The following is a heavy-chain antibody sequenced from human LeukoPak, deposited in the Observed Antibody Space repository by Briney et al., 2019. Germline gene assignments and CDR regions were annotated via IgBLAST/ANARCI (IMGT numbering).Heavy chain of an antibody. V-gene: IGHV3-48*03. CDR1: GFTFSNYE. Sequence: GGSLRLSCAASGFTFSNYEMNWVRQAPGKGLEWLSYITSSGTTIYYADSVKGRFTISRDNAKNSLYLQMNSQTAEDTAVYYCARDRITVTGSTWFDPWGQGTLVTVSS. J-gene: IGHJ5*02. CDR2: ITSSGTTI. CDR3: ARDRITVTGSTWFDP. D-gene: IGHD6-19*01.